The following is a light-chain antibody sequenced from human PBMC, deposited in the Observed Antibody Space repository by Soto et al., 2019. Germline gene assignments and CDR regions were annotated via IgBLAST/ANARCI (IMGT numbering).Light chain of an antibody. CDR3: QQYHTYWT. V-gene: IGKV1-5*03. CDR1: QSISSW. Sequence: DIQRTQSPSTLSASVGDRITITCRASQSISSWLAWYQQKPGKDPKLLIYKASSLESGVPSRFSGSGSETEFTLTISSLQPDDFATYYCQQYHTYWTFGQGTKVDIK. CDR2: KAS. J-gene: IGKJ1*01.